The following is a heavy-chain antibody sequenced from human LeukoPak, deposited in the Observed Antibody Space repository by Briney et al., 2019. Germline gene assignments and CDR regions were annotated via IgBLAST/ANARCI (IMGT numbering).Heavy chain of an antibody. J-gene: IGHJ3*02. CDR2: INPNSGGT. Sequence: GASVKVSCKASGYTCTGYYMHWVRQAPGQGLEWMGWINPNSGGTNYAQKFQGRVTMTRDTSISTAYMELSRLRSDDTAVYYCARTYYYDSRDAFDIWGQGTMVTVSS. V-gene: IGHV1-2*02. D-gene: IGHD3-22*01. CDR3: ARTYYYDSRDAFDI. CDR1: GYTCTGYY.